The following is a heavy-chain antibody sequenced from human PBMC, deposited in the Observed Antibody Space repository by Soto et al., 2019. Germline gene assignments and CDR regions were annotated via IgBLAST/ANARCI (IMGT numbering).Heavy chain of an antibody. D-gene: IGHD2-8*01. CDR3: ARGVNWAVLTYNWFDP. V-gene: IGHV4-39*01. CDR2: IYYSGST. J-gene: IGHJ5*02. CDR1: GGSISSSSYY. Sequence: SETLSLTCTVSGGSISSSSYYWGWIRQPPGKGLEWIGSIYYSGSTYYNPSLKSRVTISVDTSKNQFSLKLSSVTAADTAVYYCARGVNWAVLTYNWFDPWGQGTLVPVSS.